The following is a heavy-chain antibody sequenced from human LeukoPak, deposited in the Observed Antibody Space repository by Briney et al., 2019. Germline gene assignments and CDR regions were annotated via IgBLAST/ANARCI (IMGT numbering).Heavy chain of an antibody. Sequence: GGSLRLSCAASGFTFSDYYMSWIRQAPGKGLEWVSYISSSGSTIYYADSVKGRFTISRDNSKNSLYLQMNSLRTEDTALYYCAKDKKQRNYYGMDVWGQGTTVTVSS. D-gene: IGHD6-25*01. CDR1: GFTFSDYY. V-gene: IGHV3-11*01. CDR3: AKDKKQRNYYGMDV. CDR2: ISSSGSTI. J-gene: IGHJ6*02.